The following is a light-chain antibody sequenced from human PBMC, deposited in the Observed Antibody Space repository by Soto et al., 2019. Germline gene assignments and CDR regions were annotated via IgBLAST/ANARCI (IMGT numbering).Light chain of an antibody. Sequence: EIVLTPSPVTLSLSPGERATLSSRASQSVPNSRLAWYQQKPGQAPSLVISDTSIRATGIPARFSVSGSGTDFSLIIGRLEHEDFAVYICQQYGASPWTFCQGTKVDIK. CDR3: QQYGASPWT. V-gene: IGKV3-20*01. CDR2: DTS. CDR1: QSVPNSR. J-gene: IGKJ1*01.